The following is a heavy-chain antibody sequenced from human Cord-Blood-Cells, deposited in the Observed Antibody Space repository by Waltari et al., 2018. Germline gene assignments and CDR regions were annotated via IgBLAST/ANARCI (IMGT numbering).Heavy chain of an antibody. CDR3: AKESKPPYDILTGYYYYYGMDV. J-gene: IGHJ6*02. Sequence: EVQLLESGGGLVQPGGSLRLSCAASGFTFSSYAMSWVRQAPGQGLEWVSAISGSGGSTYYADSVKGRFTISRDNSKNTLYLQMNSLRAEDTAVYYCAKESKPPYDILTGYYYYYGMDVWGQGTTVTVSS. V-gene: IGHV3-23*01. CDR2: ISGSGGST. CDR1: GFTFSSYA. D-gene: IGHD3-9*01.